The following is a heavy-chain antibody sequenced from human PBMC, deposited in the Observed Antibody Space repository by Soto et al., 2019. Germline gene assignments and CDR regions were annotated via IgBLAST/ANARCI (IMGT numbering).Heavy chain of an antibody. V-gene: IGHV1-24*01. Sequence: GASVKVSCKVSGYTLTELSMHWVRQAPGKRLEWMGGFDPEDGETIYAQKFQGRVTMTEDTSTDTAYMELSSLRSEDTAVYYCATRVVTNYYYGMDVWGQGTTVTVSS. CDR1: GYTLTELS. CDR2: FDPEDGET. J-gene: IGHJ6*02. D-gene: IGHD3-3*01. CDR3: ATRVVTNYYYGMDV.